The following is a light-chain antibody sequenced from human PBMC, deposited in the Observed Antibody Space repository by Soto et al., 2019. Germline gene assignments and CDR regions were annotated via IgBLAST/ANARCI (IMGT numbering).Light chain of an antibody. CDR3: QTWGTGMGL. CDR1: GGHSSNA. V-gene: IGLV4-69*01. Sequence: QSVLTQSPSASASLGASVNLTCTVSGGHSSNAIAWHQQQPEKGPRYLMKLYSDGSHNKGDGIPDRFSGSSSGAERYLTISSLQSEDEADYYCQTWGTGMGLFGGGTPLTVL. J-gene: IGLJ2*01. CDR2: LYSDGSH.